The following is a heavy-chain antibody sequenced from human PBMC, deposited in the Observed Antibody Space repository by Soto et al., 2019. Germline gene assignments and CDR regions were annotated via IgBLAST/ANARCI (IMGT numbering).Heavy chain of an antibody. CDR1: GFNFNKYW. Sequence: PGGSLRLPCSDSGFNFNKYWMHWVRRAPGKGLEWVSRISDAGSTTTYADSVKGRFTISRDNAKNTLYLQMNSLRAEDTAVYYCARGGVITIFGPSFPWGQGTLVTVSS. J-gene: IGHJ5*02. CDR3: ARGGVITIFGPSFP. D-gene: IGHD3-3*01. V-gene: IGHV3-74*01. CDR2: ISDAGSTT.